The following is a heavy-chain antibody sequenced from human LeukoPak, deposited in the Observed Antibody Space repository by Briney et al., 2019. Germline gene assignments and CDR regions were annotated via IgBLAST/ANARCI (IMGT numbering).Heavy chain of an antibody. D-gene: IGHD3-3*01. CDR2: IYTSGST. J-gene: IGHJ4*02. Sequence: SEALSLTCTVSGGSISSGTYYWSWVRQPAGKGLELIGRIYTSGSTNYNPSLKSRVTISVDTSKNQFSLKLSSVTAADTAVYYCARGPYYDFWSGYPYFDYWGQGTLVTVSS. CDR1: GGSISSGTYY. CDR3: ARGPYYDFWSGYPYFDY. V-gene: IGHV4-61*02.